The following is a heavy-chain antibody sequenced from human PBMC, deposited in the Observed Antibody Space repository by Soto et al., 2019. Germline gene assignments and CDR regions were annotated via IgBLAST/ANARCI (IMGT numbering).Heavy chain of an antibody. Sequence: SVKVSCKASGGTFSSYAISWVRQAPGQGLEWMGGIIPIFGTANYAQKFQGRVTITADESTSTAYMELSSLRSEDTAVYYCAHPSKHIVVVTAIRDYYYGMDVWGQGTTVTVPS. D-gene: IGHD2-21*02. CDR2: IIPIFGTA. CDR3: AHPSKHIVVVTAIRDYYYGMDV. V-gene: IGHV1-69*13. CDR1: GGTFSSYA. J-gene: IGHJ6*02.